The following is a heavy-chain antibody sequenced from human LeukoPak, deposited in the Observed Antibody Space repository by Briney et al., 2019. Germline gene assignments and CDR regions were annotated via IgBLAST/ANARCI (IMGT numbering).Heavy chain of an antibody. CDR3: AKATRSSLVASFDV. CDR1: GFTFSSYW. V-gene: IGHV3-74*01. CDR2: INSDGSST. J-gene: IGHJ3*01. Sequence: GGSLRLSCAASGFTFSSYWMHWVRQAPGKGLVWVSRINSDGSSTSYADSVKGRFTISRDNAKNTLYLQMNSLRAEDTALYYCAKATRSSLVASFDVWGQGTMVTVSS. D-gene: IGHD2-8*02.